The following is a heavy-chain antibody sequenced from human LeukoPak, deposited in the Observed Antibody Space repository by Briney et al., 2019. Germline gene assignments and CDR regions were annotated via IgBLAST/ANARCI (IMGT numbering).Heavy chain of an antibody. CDR3: ARRIYYNRIDY. D-gene: IGHD3-10*01. Sequence: SETLSLTCTVSGASISSYYWTWIRQPPGKGLEWLGYIYYSGSTNYNPSLKSRVTISVDTSKNQFSLKLNSVTAADTAVYYCARRIYYNRIDYWGQGTLVTVSS. V-gene: IGHV4-59*08. CDR1: GASISSYY. J-gene: IGHJ4*02. CDR2: IYYSGST.